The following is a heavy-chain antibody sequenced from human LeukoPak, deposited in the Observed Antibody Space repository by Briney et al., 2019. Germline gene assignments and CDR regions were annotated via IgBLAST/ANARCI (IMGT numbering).Heavy chain of an antibody. Sequence: GGSLRLSCAASGFTFSSYAMSWVRQAPGKGLERVSAISGSGGSTYYADSVKGRFTISRDNSKNTLYLQMNSPRAEDTAVYYCAKYGSGSWYGMDVWGQGTTVTVSS. V-gene: IGHV3-23*01. CDR1: GFTFSSYA. CDR2: ISGSGGST. CDR3: AKYGSGSWYGMDV. J-gene: IGHJ6*02. D-gene: IGHD2-15*01.